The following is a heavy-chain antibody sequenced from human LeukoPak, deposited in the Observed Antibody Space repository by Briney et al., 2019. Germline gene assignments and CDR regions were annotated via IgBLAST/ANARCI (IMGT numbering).Heavy chain of an antibody. Sequence: QPGGSLKLSCAASGFIFSGSAVHWVRQASGKGLEWIGRIRSKANNYATAYADSLKGRFTVSRDDSKNTAYLQMNSLKTEDTAVYYCARDSSPEGPFDYWGQGTLVTVSS. J-gene: IGHJ4*02. CDR2: IRSKANNYAT. CDR1: GFIFSGSA. V-gene: IGHV3-73*01. CDR3: ARDSSPEGPFDY. D-gene: IGHD6-13*01.